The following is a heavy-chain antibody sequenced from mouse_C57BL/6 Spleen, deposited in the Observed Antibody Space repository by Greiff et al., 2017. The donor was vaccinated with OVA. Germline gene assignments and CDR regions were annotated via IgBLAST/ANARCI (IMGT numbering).Heavy chain of an antibody. CDR1: GFTFSDYG. D-gene: IGHD4-1*01. V-gene: IGHV5-17*01. CDR2: ISSGSSTI. Sequence: EVKVVESGGGLVKPGGSLKLSCAASGFTFSDYGMHWVRQAPEKGLEWVAYISSGSSTIYYADTVRGRFTISRDNAKNTLFLQMTSLRSEDTAMYYCARELTGAFFAYWGQGTLVTVSA. J-gene: IGHJ3*01. CDR3: ARELTGAFFAY.